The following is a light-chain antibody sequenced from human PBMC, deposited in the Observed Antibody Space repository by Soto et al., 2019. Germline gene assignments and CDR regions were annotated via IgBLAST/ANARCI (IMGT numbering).Light chain of an antibody. Sequence: DIQMTQSPSTLSGSVGDRVTITCRASQSISSWLAWYQQKPGKAPKLLIYDASSLEGGVPSRFSGSGSGTEFTLTISSLQTDDFASYYCQQYDSYSWTFGQGTKVDIK. V-gene: IGKV1-5*01. CDR2: DAS. CDR3: QQYDSYSWT. CDR1: QSISSW. J-gene: IGKJ1*01.